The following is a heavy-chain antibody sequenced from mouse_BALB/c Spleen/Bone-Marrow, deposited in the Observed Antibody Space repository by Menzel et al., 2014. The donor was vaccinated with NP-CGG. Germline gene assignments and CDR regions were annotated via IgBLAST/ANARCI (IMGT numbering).Heavy chain of an antibody. D-gene: IGHD1-1*01. J-gene: IGHJ3*01. V-gene: IGHV1-69*02. CDR1: GYTFTSYW. Sequence: VQLQQSGAELVKPGASVKLSCKASGYTFTSYWMHWVKQRPGQGLEWIGEIDPSDSYTNYNQKFKGKATLTVDKSSSTAYMQLSSLTSEDSAVYYCARYGGCFPWFAYWGQGTLVTVSA. CDR2: IDPSDSYT. CDR3: ARYGGCFPWFAY.